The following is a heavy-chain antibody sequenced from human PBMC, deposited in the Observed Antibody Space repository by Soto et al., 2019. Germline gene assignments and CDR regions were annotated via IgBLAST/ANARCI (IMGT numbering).Heavy chain of an antibody. Sequence: GWSLRLSCAASGFTFSSYSMNWVRQAPGKGLEWISFIRTKTYGATTEYAASVNGRFTISRDDSKSIVYLQMNSLKTEDTAVYYCTRSLLTWRAHTYDYGMDVWGQGTTVTVSS. CDR1: GFTFSSYS. CDR2: IRTKTYGATT. D-gene: IGHD3-9*01. CDR3: TRSLLTWRAHTYDYGMDV. J-gene: IGHJ6*02. V-gene: IGHV3-49*04.